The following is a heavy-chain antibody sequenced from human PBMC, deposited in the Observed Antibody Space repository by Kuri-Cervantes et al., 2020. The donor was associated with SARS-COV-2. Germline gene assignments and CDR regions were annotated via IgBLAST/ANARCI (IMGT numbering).Heavy chain of an antibody. CDR3: ARGYSLIDY. CDR1: GGSISSYY. Sequence: GSLRLSCTVSGGSISSYYWSWIRQPPGKGLEWIGYIYYSGSTNYNPSLKSRVTISVDTSKNRFSLKLSSVTAADTAVYYCARGYSLIDYWGQGTLVTVSS. D-gene: IGHD5-18*01. CDR2: IYYSGST. J-gene: IGHJ4*02. V-gene: IGHV4-59*01.